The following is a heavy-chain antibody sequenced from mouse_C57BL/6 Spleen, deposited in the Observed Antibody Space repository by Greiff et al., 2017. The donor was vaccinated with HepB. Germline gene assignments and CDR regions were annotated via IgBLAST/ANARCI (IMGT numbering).Heavy chain of an antibody. D-gene: IGHD2-5*01. Sequence: VQLQQSGAELVKPGASVKISCKASGYAFSSYWMNWVKQRPGKGLEWIGQIYPGDGDTNYNGKFKGKATLTADKSSSTAYMQLSSLTAEDSAVYFCARGGGYYSNSLAYWGQGTLVTVSA. CDR3: ARGGGYYSNSLAY. V-gene: IGHV1-80*01. J-gene: IGHJ3*01. CDR2: IYPGDGDT. CDR1: GYAFSSYW.